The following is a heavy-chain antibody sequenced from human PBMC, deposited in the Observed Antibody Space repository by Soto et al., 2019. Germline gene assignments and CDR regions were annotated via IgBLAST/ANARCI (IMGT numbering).Heavy chain of an antibody. CDR1: GGSISSYY. Sequence: SETLSLTCTVSGGSISSYYWSWIRQPPGKGLEWIGYIYYSGSTNYNPSLKSRVTISVDTSKNQFSLKLSSVTAADTAVYYCARSGGGIVVESNWFDPWGQGTLVTVSS. J-gene: IGHJ5*02. CDR2: IYYSGST. D-gene: IGHD2-15*01. V-gene: IGHV4-59*08. CDR3: ARSGGGIVVESNWFDP.